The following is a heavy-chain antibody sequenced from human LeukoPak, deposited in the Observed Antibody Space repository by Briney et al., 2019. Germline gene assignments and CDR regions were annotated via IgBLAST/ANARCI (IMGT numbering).Heavy chain of an antibody. J-gene: IGHJ4*02. Sequence: GGSLRLSCAASGFTVSSNYMSWVRQAPGKGLEWVSVIYSGGSTYYADSVKGRFTISRDNSKNTLYLQMNSLRAEDTAAYYCARVGGSSGYTIDYWGQGTLVTVSS. D-gene: IGHD3-22*01. CDR2: IYSGGST. CDR3: ARVGGSSGYTIDY. V-gene: IGHV3-53*01. CDR1: GFTVSSNY.